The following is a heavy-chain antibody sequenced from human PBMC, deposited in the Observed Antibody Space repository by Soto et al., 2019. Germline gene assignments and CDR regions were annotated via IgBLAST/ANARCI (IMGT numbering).Heavy chain of an antibody. V-gene: IGHV1-18*04. D-gene: IGHD2-21*02. CDR3: EKMGSDSGAWPRHS. Sequence: ASVNGSCKASGYAITINSIGWVRQAPGQGLEWMGWSNVYNGNTKHAQKLQDRVTLTTDTSTSTAYMGFRSLRADNRALVFGEKMGSDSGAWPRHSWG. CDR1: GYAITINS. J-gene: IGHJ5*01. CDR2: SNVYNGNT.